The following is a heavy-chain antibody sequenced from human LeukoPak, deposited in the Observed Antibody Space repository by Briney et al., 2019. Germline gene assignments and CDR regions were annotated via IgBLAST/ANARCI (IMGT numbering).Heavy chain of an antibody. D-gene: IGHD3-10*01. V-gene: IGHV4-34*01. CDR3: ARVQGRMVRGVMYYFDY. CDR1: GGSFSGYY. Sequence: SSETLSLTCAVYGGSFSGYYWSWIRQPPGKGLEWIGEINHSGSTNYNPSLKSRVTISVDTSKYQFSLKLSSVTAADTAVYYCARVQGRMVRGVMYYFDYWGQGTLVTVSS. CDR2: INHSGST. J-gene: IGHJ4*02.